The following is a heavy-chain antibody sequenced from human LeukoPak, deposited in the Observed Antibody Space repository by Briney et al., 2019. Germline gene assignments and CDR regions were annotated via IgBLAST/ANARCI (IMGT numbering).Heavy chain of an antibody. CDR1: GFTFSSYG. V-gene: IGHV3-30*02. Sequence: PGGSLRLSCVASGFTFSSYGMHWVRQAPGKGLEWVAFIRNDGTTKYYADPVKGRFTVSRDNTKNTLFLQMNSLRAEDTAVYYCAKEVRGDAFDIWGQGTMVTVSS. CDR2: IRNDGTTK. CDR3: AKEVRGDAFDI. D-gene: IGHD3-16*01. J-gene: IGHJ3*02.